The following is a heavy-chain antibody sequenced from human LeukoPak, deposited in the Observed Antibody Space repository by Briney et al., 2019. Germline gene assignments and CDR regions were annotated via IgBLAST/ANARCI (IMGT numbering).Heavy chain of an antibody. D-gene: IGHD3-16*02. V-gene: IGHV3-23*01. Sequence: PGGSLRLSCAASGFTFSSYAMSWVRQAPGKGLEWVSAISGSGGSTNYADSVKGRFTISRDNSKNTLYLQMNSLRAEDTAVYYCAKTGGDYVWGSYRSDYYFDYWGQGTLVTVSS. CDR1: GFTFSSYA. CDR3: AKTGGDYVWGSYRSDYYFDY. J-gene: IGHJ4*02. CDR2: ISGSGGST.